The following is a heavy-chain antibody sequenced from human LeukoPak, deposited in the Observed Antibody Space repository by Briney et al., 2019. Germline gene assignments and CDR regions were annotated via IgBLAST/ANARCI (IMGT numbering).Heavy chain of an antibody. CDR2: IIPSDSST. V-gene: IGHV1-46*01. J-gene: IGHJ4*02. D-gene: IGHD3-10*01. CDR1: GYSFTRYF. Sequence: VASVKVSCKASGYSFTRYFIHWVRQAPGQGLEWMGIIIPSDSSTSYAQKFQGRVTMTRDTSTSTVYMELSSLRSEDTAVYYCARGKVVTMVRGVIITYFDYWGQGTLVTVSS. CDR3: ARGKVVTMVRGVIITYFDY.